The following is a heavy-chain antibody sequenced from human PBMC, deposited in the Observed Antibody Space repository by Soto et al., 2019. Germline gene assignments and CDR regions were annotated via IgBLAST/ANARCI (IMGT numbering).Heavy chain of an antibody. V-gene: IGHV1-24*01. CDR2: FDPEDGET. Sequence: ASVKVSCKVSAYTLTELSMHWLRQAPGKGLEWMGGFDPEDGETIYAQKFQGRVTMTEDTSTDTAYMELSSLRSEDTAVYYCATAPKKSIAVALDYWGQGTLVTVSS. J-gene: IGHJ4*02. CDR3: ATAPKKSIAVALDY. D-gene: IGHD6-19*01. CDR1: AYTLTELS.